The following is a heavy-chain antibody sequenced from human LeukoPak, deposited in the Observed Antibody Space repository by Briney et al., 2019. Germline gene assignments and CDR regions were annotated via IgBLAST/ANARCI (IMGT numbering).Heavy chain of an antibody. CDR1: GFTVSSNY. CDR2: IYSGGST. V-gene: IGHV3-53*04. D-gene: IGHD5-18*01. J-gene: IGHJ4*02. CDR3: ARDSGGYSYGFPDY. Sequence: GGSLRLSCAASGFTVSSNYMSWVRQAPGKGLEWVSVIYSGGSTYYADSVKGRFTISRHNSKNTLYLQMNGLRAEDTAVYYCARDSGGYSYGFPDYWGQGTLVTVSS.